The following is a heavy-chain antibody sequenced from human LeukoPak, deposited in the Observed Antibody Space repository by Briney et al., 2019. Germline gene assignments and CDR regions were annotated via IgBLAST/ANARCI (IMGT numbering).Heavy chain of an antibody. Sequence: PGGSLRLSCAASGFTFVTHGIHWVRQAPGKGLEWVAFIQFDGTNKYYADSVKGRFTISRDNAKNSLYLQMNSLRAEDTAVYYCARDTTPRNYYDSSGYGYWGQGTLVTVSS. D-gene: IGHD3-22*01. CDR2: IQFDGTNK. CDR1: GFTFVTHG. J-gene: IGHJ4*02. CDR3: ARDTTPRNYYDSSGYGY. V-gene: IGHV3-30*02.